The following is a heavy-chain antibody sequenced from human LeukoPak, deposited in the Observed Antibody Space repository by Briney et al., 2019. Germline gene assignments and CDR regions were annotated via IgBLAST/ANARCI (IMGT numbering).Heavy chain of an antibody. D-gene: IGHD3-16*01. CDR2: ISGSGHRT. Sequence: GGSLRLSCAASGFTFSSYGVSWVRQAPGKGLEWGSGISGSGHRTYYADSVKGRFTISRDNSKNTLYLQMNSLRAEDTAVYYCAKDWGEYFDYVWGSFTSFDFWGQGTLVTVSS. CDR1: GFTFSSYG. J-gene: IGHJ4*02. CDR3: AKDWGEYFDYVWGSFTSFDF. V-gene: IGHV3-23*01.